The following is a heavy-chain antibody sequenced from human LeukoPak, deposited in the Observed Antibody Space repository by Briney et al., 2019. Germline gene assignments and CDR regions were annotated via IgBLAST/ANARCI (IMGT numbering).Heavy chain of an antibody. CDR1: GFTVSSNH. Sequence: PGGSLRLSCAVSGFTVSSNHFSWVRQAPGKGLEWVSVIYTEGTTYYADSVKGGFTISRDNSKNTVYLQMNSLRVEDTAVYYCASEGDWGQGTLVTVSS. CDR3: ASEGD. D-gene: IGHD3-16*01. V-gene: IGHV3-66*02. CDR2: IYTEGTT. J-gene: IGHJ4*02.